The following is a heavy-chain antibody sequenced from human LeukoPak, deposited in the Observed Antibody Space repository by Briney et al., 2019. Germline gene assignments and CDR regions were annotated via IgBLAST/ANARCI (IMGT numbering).Heavy chain of an antibody. CDR2: INPNSGGT. CDR3: ARSQRITMVRGVIIYDY. CDR1: GYTFTGYY. J-gene: IGHJ4*02. Sequence: ASVKVSCKASGYTFTGYYMHWVRQAPGQGLEWMGWINPNSGGTNYAQKFQGRVTMTRDTSISTAYMELSRLRSDDTAVHYCARSQRITMVRGVIIYDYWGQGTLVTVSS. D-gene: IGHD3-10*01. V-gene: IGHV1-2*02.